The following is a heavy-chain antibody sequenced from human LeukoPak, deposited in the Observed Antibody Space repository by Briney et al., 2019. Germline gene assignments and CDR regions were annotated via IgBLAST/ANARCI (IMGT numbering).Heavy chain of an antibody. CDR3: ARGHPDYYYDMDV. Sequence: PGGSLRLSCAASGFTFSSYGMHWVRQAPGKGLEWVAVIWYDGSNKYYADSVKGRFTISRDNSKNTLYLQMNSLRAEDTAVYYCARGHPDYYYDMDVWGQGTTVTVSS. J-gene: IGHJ6*02. V-gene: IGHV3-33*01. CDR1: GFTFSSYG. CDR2: IWYDGSNK.